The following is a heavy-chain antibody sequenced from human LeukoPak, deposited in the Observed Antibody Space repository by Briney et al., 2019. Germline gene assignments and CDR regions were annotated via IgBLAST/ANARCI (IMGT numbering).Heavy chain of an antibody. D-gene: IGHD6-19*01. CDR1: GXSIGTTNYY. Sequence: PSETLSLTCTVSGXSIGTTNYYREWIRQPPGKGLEWIAAMFYDGRTFYNPSLKGRATISVDTSKNHFSLRLRSVTAADTAVYYCARRIAVAYDSFDTWGQGTVVTVSS. CDR2: MFYDGRT. J-gene: IGHJ3*02. V-gene: IGHV4-39*02. CDR3: ARRIAVAYDSFDT.